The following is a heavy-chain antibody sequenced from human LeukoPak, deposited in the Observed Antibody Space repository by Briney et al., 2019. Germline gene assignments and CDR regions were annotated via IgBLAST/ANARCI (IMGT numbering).Heavy chain of an antibody. CDR1: GFTFSSYE. D-gene: IGHD3-10*01. Sequence: PGGSLRLSCAASGFTFSSYEMNWVRQAPGKGLEWVSYISSSGSTIYYADSVKGRFTISRDNAKNSLYLQMNSLRAEDTAVYYCARAPYGSGLLYYYYYGMDVWGQGTTVTVSS. CDR3: ARAPYGSGLLYYYYYGMDV. J-gene: IGHJ6*02. V-gene: IGHV3-48*03. CDR2: ISSSGSTI.